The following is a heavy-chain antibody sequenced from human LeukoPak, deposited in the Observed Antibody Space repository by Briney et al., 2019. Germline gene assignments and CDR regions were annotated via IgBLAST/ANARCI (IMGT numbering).Heavy chain of an antibody. Sequence: SVKVSCKASGGTFSCYAISWVRQAPGQGLEWMGGIIPIFGTANYAQKFQGRVTITTDESTSTAYMELSSLRSEDTAVYYCARDGPRPQLDFDYWGQGTLVTVSS. CDR3: ARDGPRPQLDFDY. CDR2: IIPIFGTA. V-gene: IGHV1-69*05. J-gene: IGHJ4*02. CDR1: GGTFSCYA. D-gene: IGHD1-1*01.